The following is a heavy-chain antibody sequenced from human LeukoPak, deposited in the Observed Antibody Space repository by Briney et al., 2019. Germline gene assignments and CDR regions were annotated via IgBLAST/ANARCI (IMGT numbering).Heavy chain of an antibody. CDR3: ARALSTSWTFYYYFGLDV. D-gene: IGHD6-13*01. V-gene: IGHV3-30*04. J-gene: IGHJ6*02. CDR1: GFTFSRYA. CDR2: ISSDGSKT. Sequence: GRSLRLSCAASGFTFSRYAMHWVRQAPGKGLEWVAVISSDGSKTYFADSVKGRFTISRDNSKNTLYLQMNSLRADDTAVFYCARALSTSWTFYYYFGLDVWGQGTTVTVSS.